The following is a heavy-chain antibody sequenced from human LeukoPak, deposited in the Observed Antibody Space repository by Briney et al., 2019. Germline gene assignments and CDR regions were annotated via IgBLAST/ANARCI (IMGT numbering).Heavy chain of an antibody. V-gene: IGHV4-39*07. CDR3: ARGMYGDYTPLDY. CDR1: GGSISSSSYY. J-gene: IGHJ4*02. Sequence: PSETLSLTCTVSGGSISSSSYYWGWIRQPPGKGLEWIGSIYYSGSTYYNPSLKSRVTMSVDTSENQFSLRLSSLTAADTAMYYCARGMYGDYTPLDYWGQGTLVTVSS. D-gene: IGHD4-17*01. CDR2: IYYSGST.